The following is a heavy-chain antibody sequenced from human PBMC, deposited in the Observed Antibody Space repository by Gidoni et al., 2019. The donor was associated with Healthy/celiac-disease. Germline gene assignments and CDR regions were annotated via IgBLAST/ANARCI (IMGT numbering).Heavy chain of an antibody. Sequence: QLQLQESGPGLVKPSETLSLTCTVSGGSISSSSYYWGWIRQPPGKGLEWIGSIYYSGSTYYNPSLKSRVTISVDTSKNQFSLKLSSVTAADTAVYYCARVSDSSGWPYYYYGMDVWGQGTTVTVSS. V-gene: IGHV4-39*07. D-gene: IGHD6-19*01. J-gene: IGHJ6*02. CDR3: ARVSDSSGWPYYYYGMDV. CDR1: GGSISSSSYY. CDR2: IYYSGST.